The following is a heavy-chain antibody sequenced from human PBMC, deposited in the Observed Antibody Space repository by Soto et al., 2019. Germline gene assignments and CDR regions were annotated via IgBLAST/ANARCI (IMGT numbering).Heavy chain of an antibody. Sequence: EVQLVESGGGLVQPGGSLRLSCAASGFTFSNYWMTWVRQAPGKGLEWVANIKQDGSEKYYVDSMKGRFTISRDNAKNSLYLQMNSLRAEDTAVYYCARDGDCSGGTCFSEGVYWGQGTLVTVSS. J-gene: IGHJ4*02. V-gene: IGHV3-7*01. CDR2: IKQDGSEK. CDR1: GFTFSNYW. D-gene: IGHD2-15*01. CDR3: ARDGDCSGGTCFSEGVY.